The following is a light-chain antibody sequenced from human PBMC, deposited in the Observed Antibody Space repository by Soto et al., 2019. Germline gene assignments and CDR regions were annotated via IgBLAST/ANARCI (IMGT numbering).Light chain of an antibody. J-gene: IGKJ4*01. CDR3: QQRSNWTLT. CDR2: DAS. Sequence: LTHSRATLYLSPGERATLSCMASQSVSSYLAWYQQKPGQAPRLLIYDASNRATGIPARFSGSGSGTDFTLTISSLEHEDFAVYYCQQRSNWTLTFGGGTKVDIK. V-gene: IGKV3-11*01. CDR1: QSVSSY.